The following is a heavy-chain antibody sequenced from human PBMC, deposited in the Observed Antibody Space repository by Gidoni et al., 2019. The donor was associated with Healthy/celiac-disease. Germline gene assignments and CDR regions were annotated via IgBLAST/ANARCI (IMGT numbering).Heavy chain of an antibody. CDR3: AKDRRAYYDSSGYFPPDDY. J-gene: IGHJ4*02. D-gene: IGHD3-22*01. CDR1: GFTFDDYT. Sequence: EVQLVESGGVVVQPGGSLRLSCAASGFTFDDYTMHWVRQAPGKGLEWVSLISWDGGSTYYADSVKGRFTISRDNSKNSLYLQMNSLRTEDTALYYCAKDRRAYYDSSGYFPPDDYWGQGTLVTVSS. V-gene: IGHV3-43*01. CDR2: ISWDGGST.